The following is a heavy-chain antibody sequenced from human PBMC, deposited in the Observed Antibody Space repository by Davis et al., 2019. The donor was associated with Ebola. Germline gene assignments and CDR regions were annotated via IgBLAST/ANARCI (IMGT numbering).Heavy chain of an antibody. CDR3: AKSAGTPGWFGP. D-gene: IGHD1-1*01. Sequence: GESLKISCAASGFTFSSDAMSWVRQAPGKGLEWVSVISATGGSTYDADSVKGRFTISRDNSKNTLYMEMNSLRAEDTALYYCAKSAGTPGWFGPWGQGTLVTVSS. CDR1: GFTFSSDA. CDR2: ISATGGST. J-gene: IGHJ5*02. V-gene: IGHV3-23*01.